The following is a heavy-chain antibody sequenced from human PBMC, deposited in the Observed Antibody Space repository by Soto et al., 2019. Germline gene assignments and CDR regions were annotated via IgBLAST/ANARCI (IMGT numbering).Heavy chain of an antibody. CDR1: GFSFSNFD. D-gene: IGHD5-12*01. J-gene: IGHJ4*02. CDR2: ISGRDGST. Sequence: EVQLLESGGGLVQPGGSLRLSCAASGFSFSNFDMSWVRQAPGKGLEWVSVISGRDGSTHYADSVKGRFTMSRDNYKNTLYLQMNSLRGEDTAVYYCAKGAWLDYWGQGTLVTVSS. V-gene: IGHV3-23*01. CDR3: AKGAWLDY.